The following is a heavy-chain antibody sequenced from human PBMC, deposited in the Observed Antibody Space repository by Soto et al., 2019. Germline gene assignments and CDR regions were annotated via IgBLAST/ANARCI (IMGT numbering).Heavy chain of an antibody. CDR3: ASEGTAMKLHY. CDR1: GVSISDDY. CDR2: IFTSGST. V-gene: IGHV4-4*07. Sequence: SEPLSLTCTVSGVSISDDYWTWIRQPAGKGLEWIGRIFTSGSTNYNPSLRGRVTMSVDTSKNLFSLKLNSVTAADTALYYCASEGTAMKLHYWGQGALVTVSS. D-gene: IGHD5-18*01. J-gene: IGHJ4*02.